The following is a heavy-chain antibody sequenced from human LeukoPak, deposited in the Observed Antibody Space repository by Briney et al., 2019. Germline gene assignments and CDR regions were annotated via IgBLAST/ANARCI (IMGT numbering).Heavy chain of an antibody. CDR2: ISWDGGST. CDR1: GFTFDDYA. Sequence: GGSLRLSCAASGFTFDDYAMHWVRQAPGKGLEWVSLISWDGGSTYYADSVKGRFTISRDNAKNSLYLQMNSLRAEDTAVYYCARDPAHYYYYGMDVWGQGTTVTVSS. V-gene: IGHV3-43D*03. J-gene: IGHJ6*02. CDR3: ARDPAHYYYYGMDV.